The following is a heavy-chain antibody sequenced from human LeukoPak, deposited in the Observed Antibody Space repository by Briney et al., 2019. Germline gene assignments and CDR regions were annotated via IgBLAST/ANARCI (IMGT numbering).Heavy chain of an antibody. CDR3: ARVYYDSSGYYDYYFDY. Sequence: SETLSLTCTVSGGSISSYYWSWIRQPPGKGLEWIGYTYYSGSTNYNPSLKSRVTISVDTSKNQFSLKLSSVNAADTAVYYCARVYYDSSGYYDYYFDYWGQGTLVTVSS. D-gene: IGHD3-22*01. CDR2: TYYSGST. J-gene: IGHJ4*02. V-gene: IGHV4-59*01. CDR1: GGSISSYY.